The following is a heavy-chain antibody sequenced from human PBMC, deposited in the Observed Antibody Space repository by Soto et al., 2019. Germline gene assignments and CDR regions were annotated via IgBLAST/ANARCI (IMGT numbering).Heavy chain of an antibody. Sequence: PGGSLRLSCAASGFTFSSYSMNWVRQAPGKGLEWVSAISSNGGSTYYANSVKGRFTISRDNSKNTLYLQMGSLRAEGMAVYYCARAGLAAPYYYYYMDVWGKGTTVTVSS. V-gene: IGHV3-64*01. CDR1: GFTFSSYS. D-gene: IGHD6-19*01. CDR3: ARAGLAAPYYYYYMDV. CDR2: ISSNGGST. J-gene: IGHJ6*03.